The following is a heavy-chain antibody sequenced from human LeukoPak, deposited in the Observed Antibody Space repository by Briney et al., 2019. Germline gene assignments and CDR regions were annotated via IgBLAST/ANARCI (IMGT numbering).Heavy chain of an antibody. CDR2: INPNSGGT. Sequence: GASVKVSCKASGYTFTGYYMHWVRQAPGQGLEWMGWINPNSGGTNYAQKFQCRVTMTRDTSISTAYMELSRLRSDDTAVYYCARDLEEDYGDYVIDYWGQGTLVTVSS. J-gene: IGHJ4*02. D-gene: IGHD4-17*01. V-gene: IGHV1-2*02. CDR1: GYTFTGYY. CDR3: ARDLEEDYGDYVIDY.